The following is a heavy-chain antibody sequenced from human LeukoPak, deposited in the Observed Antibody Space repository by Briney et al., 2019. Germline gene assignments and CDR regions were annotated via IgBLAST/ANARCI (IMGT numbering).Heavy chain of an antibody. Sequence: GGSLRLSCAASGFTSSSYDMSWVRQAPGRGLEWVSTISGGGDTTYYADSVKGRFTISRDNSKNTLYLQMNSLRAEDTAVYYCAKDASYYDFWSGYSQSSFDYWGQGTLVTASS. CDR3: AKDASYYDFWSGYSQSSFDY. CDR2: ISGGGDTT. J-gene: IGHJ4*02. D-gene: IGHD3-3*01. CDR1: GFTSSSYD. V-gene: IGHV3-23*01.